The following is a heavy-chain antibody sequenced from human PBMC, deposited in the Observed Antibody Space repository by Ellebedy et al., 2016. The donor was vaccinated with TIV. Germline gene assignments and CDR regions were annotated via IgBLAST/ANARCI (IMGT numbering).Heavy chain of an antibody. D-gene: IGHD6-13*01. Sequence: AASVKVSCKASGYTFTGYYMHWVRQAPGQGLEWMGWINPNSGGTNYAKKFQGWVTMTRDTSISTAYMELSRLRSDDTAVFYCARERSSSWYGIRYYDMDVWGQGTTVTVSS. CDR2: INPNSGGT. J-gene: IGHJ6*02. V-gene: IGHV1-2*04. CDR3: ARERSSSWYGIRYYDMDV. CDR1: GYTFTGYY.